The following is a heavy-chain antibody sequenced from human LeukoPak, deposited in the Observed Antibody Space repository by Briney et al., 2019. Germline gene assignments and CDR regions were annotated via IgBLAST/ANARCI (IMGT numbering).Heavy chain of an antibody. J-gene: IGHJ4*02. V-gene: IGHV3-30*18. CDR1: GFTFSSYG. Sequence: GRSLRLSCAASGFTFSSYGMHWVRQAPGKGLEWVAAISYDGSNKYYADSVKGRFTISRDNSKNTLYLQMNSLRAEDTAVYYCAKEFYSSPYFDYWGQGTLVTVSS. CDR2: ISYDGSNK. CDR3: AKEFYSSPYFDY. D-gene: IGHD6-13*01.